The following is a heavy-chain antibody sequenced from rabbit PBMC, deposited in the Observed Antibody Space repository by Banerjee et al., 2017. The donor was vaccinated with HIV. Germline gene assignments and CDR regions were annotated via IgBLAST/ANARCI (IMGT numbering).Heavy chain of an antibody. CDR1: GFTISSYQ. Sequence: QQQLEESGGGLVAPGETLTLTCTASGFTISSYQMGWVRQAPGKGLEWIACIYTGTSGSTWYANWAKGRFTISKTSSTTVTLRMTSLTAADTATYFCARDLAGVIGWNFDLWGPGTLVTVS. J-gene: IGHJ4*01. V-gene: IGHV1S45*01. CDR3: ARDLAGVIGWNFDL. CDR2: IYTGTSGST. D-gene: IGHD4-1*01.